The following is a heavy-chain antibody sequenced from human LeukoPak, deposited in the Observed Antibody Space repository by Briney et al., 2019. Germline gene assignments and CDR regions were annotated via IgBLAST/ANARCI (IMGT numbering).Heavy chain of an antibody. CDR1: GYTFTGYY. V-gene: IGHV1-2*02. D-gene: IGHD3-10*01. Sequence: GASVKVSCKASGYTFTGYYMHWVRQAPGQGLEWMGWINPNSGGTNYAQRFQGRVTMTRDTSISTAYMELSRLRSDDTAVYYCARIGLWFGELWPFDYWGQGTLVTVSS. CDR3: ARIGLWFGELWPFDY. J-gene: IGHJ4*02. CDR2: INPNSGGT.